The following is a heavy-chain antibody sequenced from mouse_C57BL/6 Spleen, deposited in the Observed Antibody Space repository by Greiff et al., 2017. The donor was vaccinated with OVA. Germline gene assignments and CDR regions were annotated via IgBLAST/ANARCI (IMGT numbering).Heavy chain of an antibody. Sequence: QVQLQQSGPGLVAPSQSLSITCTVSGFSLTSYAISWVRQPPGKGLEWLGVIWTGGGTNYNSALKSRLSISKDNSKSQVFLKMNSLQTDDTARDYGARDVSPNWDGAMDYWGQGTSVTVSS. CDR1: GFSLTSYA. V-gene: IGHV2-9-1*01. J-gene: IGHJ4*01. CDR2: IWTGGGT. D-gene: IGHD4-1*02. CDR3: ARDVSPNWDGAMDY.